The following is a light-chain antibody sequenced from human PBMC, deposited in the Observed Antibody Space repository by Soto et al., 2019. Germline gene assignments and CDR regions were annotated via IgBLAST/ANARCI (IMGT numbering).Light chain of an antibody. V-gene: IGKV1-5*03. CDR1: QSIGSG. Sequence: DIQMTQSPSTLSASVGDRVTITCRASQSIGSGLAWYQQKPGKAPKLLIYKASTLESGVPLRFSGSGSGTEFILTITRLQPDDFATYYCQQYDFDWTFGQGTKVEIK. J-gene: IGKJ1*01. CDR2: KAS. CDR3: QQYDFDWT.